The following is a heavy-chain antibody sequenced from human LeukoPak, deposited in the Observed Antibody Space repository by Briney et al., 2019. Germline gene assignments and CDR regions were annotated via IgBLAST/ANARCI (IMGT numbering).Heavy chain of an antibody. J-gene: IGHJ4*02. V-gene: IGHV4-59*01. CDR1: GGSISSYY. CDR3: ARAYYYDSSGYFLDY. Sequence: SETLSLTCTVSGGSISSYYWSWIRQPPGKGLEWIGYIYYSGSTNYNPSLKSRVTISVDTSKNQFSLKLSSVTAADTAVYYCARAYYYDSSGYFLDYWGQGTLVTVSS. D-gene: IGHD3-22*01. CDR2: IYYSGST.